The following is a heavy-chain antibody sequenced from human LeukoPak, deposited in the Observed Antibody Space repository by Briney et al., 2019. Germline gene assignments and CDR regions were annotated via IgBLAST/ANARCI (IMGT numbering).Heavy chain of an antibody. CDR1: GYTFTSYY. CDR2: INPSDGTI. D-gene: IGHD5-24*01. V-gene: IGHV1-46*01. J-gene: IGHJ4*02. CDR3: ARSWRWLQAGVVDY. Sequence: ASVKVSCKASGYTFTSYYMHWVRQAPGQGLEWMGIINPSDGTISYAPKFQGRVTVTRDTSTSTVYMELSGLRSEDTAVYYCARSWRWLQAGVVDYWGQGTLVTVSS.